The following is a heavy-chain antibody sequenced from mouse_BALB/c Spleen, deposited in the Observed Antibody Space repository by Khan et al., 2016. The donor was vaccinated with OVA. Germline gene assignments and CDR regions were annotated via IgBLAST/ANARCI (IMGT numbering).Heavy chain of an antibody. J-gene: IGHJ3*01. Sequence: QVQLKQSGPELVKPGASLKVSCKASGYTFTDYIICWVRQSTRQGLEWIGDIFPGSDTPYYNEKFKDKATLTADKSSNTAYMQISSLTSEDSSVYFCARGGYSVFAYWGQGTLVTVSA. CDR1: GYTFTDYI. CDR3: ARGGYSVFAY. V-gene: IGHV1-77*01. D-gene: IGHD2-14*01. CDR2: IFPGSDTP.